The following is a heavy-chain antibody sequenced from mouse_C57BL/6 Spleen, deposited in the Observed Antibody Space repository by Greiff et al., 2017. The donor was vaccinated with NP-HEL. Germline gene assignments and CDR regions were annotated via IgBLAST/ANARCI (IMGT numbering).Heavy chain of an antibody. CDR2: ISYDGSN. CDR1: GYSITSGYY. V-gene: IGHV3-6*01. J-gene: IGHJ1*03. D-gene: IGHD1-1*01. CDR3: ARGYYYGSSYVPWYFDV. Sequence: EVQLQQSGPGLVKPSQSLSLTCSVTGYSITSGYYWNWIRQFPGNKLEWMGYISYDGSNNYNPSLKNRISITRDTSKNQFFLKLNSVTTEDTATYYCARGYYYGSSYVPWYFDVWGTGTTVTVSS.